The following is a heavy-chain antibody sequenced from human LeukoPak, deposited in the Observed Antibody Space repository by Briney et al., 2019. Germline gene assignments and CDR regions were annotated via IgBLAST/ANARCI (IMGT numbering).Heavy chain of an antibody. CDR3: AKSVVVAATPQDDYYGMDV. CDR1: GFTFDDYA. V-gene: IGHV3-9*01. CDR2: ISWNSGSI. J-gene: IGHJ6*02. D-gene: IGHD2-15*01. Sequence: GGSLRLSCAASGFTFDDYAMPWVRQAPGKGLEWVSGISWNSGSIGYADSVKGRFTISRDNAKNSLYLQMNSLRAEDTALYYCAKSVVVAATPQDDYYGMDVWGQGTTVTVSS.